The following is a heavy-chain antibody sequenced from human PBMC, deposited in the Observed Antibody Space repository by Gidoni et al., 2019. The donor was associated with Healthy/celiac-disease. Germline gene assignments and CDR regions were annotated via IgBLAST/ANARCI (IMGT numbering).Heavy chain of an antibody. CDR1: GFTFSSYS. CDR2: ISSSSSTI. V-gene: IGHV3-48*02. D-gene: IGHD6-19*01. J-gene: IGHJ4*02. CDR3: ARDVVSSGWYAGYFDY. Sequence: EVQLVESGGGLVQPGGSLRLSCAASGFTFSSYSMNWVRQAPGKGLEWVSYISSSSSTIYYADSVKGRFTISRDNAKNSLYLQMNSLRDEDTAVYYCARDVVSSGWYAGYFDYWGQGTLVTVSS.